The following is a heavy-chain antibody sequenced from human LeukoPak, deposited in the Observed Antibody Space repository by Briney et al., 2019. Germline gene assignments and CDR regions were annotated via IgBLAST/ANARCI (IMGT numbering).Heavy chain of an antibody. D-gene: IGHD3-16*01. J-gene: IGHJ5*02. CDR2: ISVGGNTV. CDR1: GFIFSDYY. V-gene: IGHV3-11*01. Sequence: PGGSLRLSCTASGFIFSDYYMSWIRQAPGKGLEWLSYISVGGNTVSYAESVKGRFTISRDNAKNSVFLQIDGLRVEDTAMYYCARDRQFRLHDPWGQGILVTVSS. CDR3: ARDRQFRLHDP.